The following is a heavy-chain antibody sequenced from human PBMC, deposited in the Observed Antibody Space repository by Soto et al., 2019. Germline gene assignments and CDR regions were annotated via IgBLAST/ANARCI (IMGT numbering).Heavy chain of an antibody. V-gene: IGHV1-18*01. D-gene: IGHD5-18*01. Sequence: QVQLVQSGAEVKKPGASVKVSCKASGYTFTSYGISWVRQAPGQGLEWMGWISAYNGNTKYAQKLQGRVTMPTDTSTSTAYMGLRSMRSDDTAVYYCARDQAMAQFDYWGQGNLVTVSS. CDR3: ARDQAMAQFDY. J-gene: IGHJ4*02. CDR1: GYTFTSYG. CDR2: ISAYNGNT.